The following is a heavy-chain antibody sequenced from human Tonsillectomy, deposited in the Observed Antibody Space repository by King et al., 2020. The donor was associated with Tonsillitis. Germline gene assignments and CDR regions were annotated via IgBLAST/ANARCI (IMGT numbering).Heavy chain of an antibody. CDR2: IYTSGST. V-gene: IGHV4-61*02. CDR1: GGSISSGSYY. D-gene: IGHD6-19*01. J-gene: IGHJ4*02. Sequence: QLQESGPGLVKPSQTLSLTCTVSGGSISSGSYYWSWIRQPAGKGLEWIGRIYTSGSTNYNPSLKSRVTISVDTSKNQFSLKLSSVTAADTAVYYCASSSSGWPFDYRGQGTLVTVSS. CDR3: ASSSSGWPFDY.